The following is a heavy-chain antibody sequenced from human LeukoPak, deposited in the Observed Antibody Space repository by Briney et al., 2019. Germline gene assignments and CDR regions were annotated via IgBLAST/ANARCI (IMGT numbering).Heavy chain of an antibody. CDR2: MNPNSGNT. D-gene: IGHD6-19*01. V-gene: IGHV1-8*01. CDR1: GYTFTSYD. Sequence: ASVKVSCKASGYTFTSYDINWVRQATGQGLEWVGWMNPNSGNTGYAQKFQGRVTMTRNTSISTAYMELSSLRSEDTAVYYCARNRRDSGWYPMSDYWGQGTLVTVSS. J-gene: IGHJ4*02. CDR3: ARNRRDSGWYPMSDY.